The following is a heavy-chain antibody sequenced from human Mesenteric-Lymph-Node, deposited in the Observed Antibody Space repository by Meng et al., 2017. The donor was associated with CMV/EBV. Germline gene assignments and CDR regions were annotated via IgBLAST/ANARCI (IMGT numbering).Heavy chain of an antibody. Sequence: GSLRLSCSVSGGSISSSSYYWGWIRQPPGKGLEWIGSIYYSGSTYYNPSLKSRVTISVDTSKNQFSLKLSSVTAADTAVYYCAGYCSSTSCYSYYYGMDVWGQGTTVTVSS. CDR2: IYYSGST. CDR1: GGSISSSSYY. CDR3: AGYCSSTSCYSYYYGMDV. V-gene: IGHV4-39*01. D-gene: IGHD2-2*01. J-gene: IGHJ6*02.